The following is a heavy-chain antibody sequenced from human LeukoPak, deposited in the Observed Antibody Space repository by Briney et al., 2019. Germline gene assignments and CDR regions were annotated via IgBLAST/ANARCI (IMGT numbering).Heavy chain of an antibody. J-gene: IGHJ4*02. D-gene: IGHD3-10*01. V-gene: IGHV1-69*04. CDR2: IIPILGIA. Sequence: GSSVKVSCKASGGTFSSYAISWVRQAPGQGLEWMGRIIPILGIANYAQKFQGRVTITADKSTSTAYMKLSSLRSEDTAVNYCAREYYYGSGSQMGFDYWGQGTLVTVSS. CDR1: GGTFSSYA. CDR3: AREYYYGSGSQMGFDY.